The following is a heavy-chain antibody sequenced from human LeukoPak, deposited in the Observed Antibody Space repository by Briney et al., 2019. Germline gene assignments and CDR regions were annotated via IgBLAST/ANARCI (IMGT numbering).Heavy chain of an antibody. CDR2: IYYSGST. CDR3: ARDDPWIGNFDY. V-gene: IGHV4-59*01. Sequence: ETLSLTCTVSGGSISSYYWSWIRQPPGKGLEWIGYIYYSGSTNYNPSLKSRVTISVDTSKNQFSLKLSSVTAADTAVYYCARDDPWIGNFDYWGQGTLVTVSS. D-gene: IGHD5-12*01. CDR1: GGSISSYY. J-gene: IGHJ4*02.